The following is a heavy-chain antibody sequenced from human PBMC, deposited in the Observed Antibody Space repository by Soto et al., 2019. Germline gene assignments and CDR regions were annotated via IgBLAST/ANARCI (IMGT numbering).Heavy chain of an antibody. D-gene: IGHD3-10*01. CDR2: IYYSGST. V-gene: IGHV4-39*01. J-gene: IGHJ4*02. CDR3: ARQGITMVWGVIERRFDY. Sequence: SETLSLTCTVSGGSISSSSYYWGWIRQPPGKGLEWIGSIYYSGSTYYNPSLKSRVTISVDTSKNQFSLKLSSVTAADTAVYYCARQGITMVWGVIERRFDYWGQGTLVTVSS. CDR1: GGSISSSSYY.